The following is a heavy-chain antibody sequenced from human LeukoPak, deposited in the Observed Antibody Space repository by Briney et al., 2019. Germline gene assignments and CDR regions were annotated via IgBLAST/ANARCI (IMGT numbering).Heavy chain of an antibody. CDR1: GFTFSSYA. CDR2: ISYDGSNK. CDR3: ARDGIVATISGYFDS. V-gene: IGHV3-30*04. Sequence: GRSLRLSCAASGFTFSSYAMHWVRQAPGKGLEWVAVISYDGSNKYYADSVKGRFTISRDNSKNTLYLEMNSLRAEDTAVSYCARDGIVATISGYFDSWGQGTLVTVSS. J-gene: IGHJ4*02. D-gene: IGHD1-1*01.